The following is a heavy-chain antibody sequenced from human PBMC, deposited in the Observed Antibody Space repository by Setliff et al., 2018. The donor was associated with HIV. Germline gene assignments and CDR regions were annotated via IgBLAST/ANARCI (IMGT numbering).Heavy chain of an antibody. CDR2: ISAYNGNT. V-gene: IGHV1-18*01. CDR3: ARDLTMVLGRGDGGDAFDI. J-gene: IGHJ3*02. Sequence: ASVKVSCKASGYTFTSYGISWVRQAPGQGLEWMGWISAYNGNTNYEQKLQGRVTMTTDTSTSTAYMELRSLRSDDTAVNYCARDLTMVLGRGDGGDAFDIWGQGTMVTVSS. D-gene: IGHD3-10*01. CDR1: GYTFTSYG.